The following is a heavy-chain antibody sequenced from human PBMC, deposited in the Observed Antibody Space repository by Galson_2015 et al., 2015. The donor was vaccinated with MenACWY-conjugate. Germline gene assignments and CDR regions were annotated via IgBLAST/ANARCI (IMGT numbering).Heavy chain of an antibody. J-gene: IGHJ4*02. D-gene: IGHD5-24*01. Sequence: SLRLSCAASGFTFSSYSMSWVRQAPGKGLEWVASIKPDGSESHYVDSVKGRFTISRDNAKNSLYLQMNSLRDEDTAVYYCTRWRWHQSEFDNWGQGTLVTVTS. CDR2: IKPDGSES. V-gene: IGHV3-7*01. CDR3: TRWRWHQSEFDN. CDR1: GFTFSSYS.